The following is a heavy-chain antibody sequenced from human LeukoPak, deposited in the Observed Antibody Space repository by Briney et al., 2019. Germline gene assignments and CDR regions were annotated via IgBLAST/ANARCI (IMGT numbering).Heavy chain of an antibody. CDR1: DGSISNYY. V-gene: IGHV4-59*12. Sequence: SETLSLTCTVSDGSISNYYWSWIRQPPGKELEWIGYIYYSGSTKYNPSLKRRVTISVDTSKNQFSLKLSSVTAADTAVYYCARGPGLLSSDYYYYGMDVWGQGTTVTVSS. CDR3: ARGPGLLSSDYYYYGMDV. D-gene: IGHD1-26*01. CDR2: IYYSGST. J-gene: IGHJ6*02.